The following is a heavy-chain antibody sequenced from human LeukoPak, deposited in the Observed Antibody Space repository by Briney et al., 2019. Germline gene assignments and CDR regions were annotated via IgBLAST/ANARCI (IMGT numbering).Heavy chain of an antibody. Sequence: SETLSLTCAVYGGSFSGYYWSWIRQPPGKGLEWVGEINHGGSTNYNPSLKSRVTISVETPKNQFSLKLSSVTAADKAVYYCASNMARGPGLWYYGMDVWGKGTTVPVSS. V-gene: IGHV4-34*01. D-gene: IGHD3-10*01. J-gene: IGHJ6*04. CDR1: GGSFSGYY. CDR3: ASNMARGPGLWYYGMDV. CDR2: INHGGST.